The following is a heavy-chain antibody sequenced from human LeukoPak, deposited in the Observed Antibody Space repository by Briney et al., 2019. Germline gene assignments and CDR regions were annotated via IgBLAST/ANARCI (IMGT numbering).Heavy chain of an antibody. D-gene: IGHD6-13*01. CDR2: ISYDGSNK. CDR3: AKDLLAAAVDY. Sequence: GGSLRLSCAASGFTFSSYGMHWVRQAPGKGLEWVAVISYDGSNKYYADSVKGRFTISRDNSKNTPYLQMNSLRAEDTAVYYCAKDLLAAAVDYWGQGTLVTVSS. V-gene: IGHV3-30*18. J-gene: IGHJ4*02. CDR1: GFTFSSYG.